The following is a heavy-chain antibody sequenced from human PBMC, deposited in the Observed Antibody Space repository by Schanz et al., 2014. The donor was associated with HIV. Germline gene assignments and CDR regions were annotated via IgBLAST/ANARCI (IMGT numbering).Heavy chain of an antibody. Sequence: QVQLVQSGAEVKKPGASVKVSCKASGYIFTSNGISWVRQAPGQGLEWMGIINPRGGNTTYAQKFQGRVTMTRDTSTTTAYMELSNLRSEDTAVYFCARSASVISSGWCSGNACYSGAFHSWGQGSLVIVSS. CDR2: INPRGGNT. CDR1: GYIFTSNG. D-gene: IGHD2-15*01. CDR3: ARSASVISSGWCSGNACYSGAFHS. V-gene: IGHV1-46*01. J-gene: IGHJ4*02.